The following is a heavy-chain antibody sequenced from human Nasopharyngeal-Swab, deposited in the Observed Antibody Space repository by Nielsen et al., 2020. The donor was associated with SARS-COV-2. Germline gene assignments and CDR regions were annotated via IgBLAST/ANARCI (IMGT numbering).Heavy chain of an antibody. D-gene: IGHD3-10*01. CDR3: ARDIGAMVRGVSGAFDI. CDR1: GGSISSYY. V-gene: IGHV4-59*01. CDR2: IYYSGST. Sequence: GSLRLSCTVSGGSISSYYWSWIRQPPGKGLEWIGYIYYSGSTNYNPSLKSRVTISVDTSKNQFSLKLSSVTAADTAVYYCARDIGAMVRGVSGAFDIWGQGTMVTVSS. J-gene: IGHJ3*02.